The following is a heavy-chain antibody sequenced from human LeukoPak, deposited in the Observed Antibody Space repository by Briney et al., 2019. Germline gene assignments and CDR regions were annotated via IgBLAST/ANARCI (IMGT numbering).Heavy chain of an antibody. D-gene: IGHD4-11*01. J-gene: IGHJ3*02. Sequence: PGRSLRLSCAASGFTFSSSGMHCVRQGPGKGLECMAVISYDGSNKYYAHSVKGRYTVSRDNSKNTLYLQMNNLRAEDTAVYYCAKRLVDNYADAIDIWGQGTMVTVSS. CDR1: GFTFSSSG. CDR3: AKRLVDNYADAIDI. V-gene: IGHV3-30*18. CDR2: ISYDGSNK.